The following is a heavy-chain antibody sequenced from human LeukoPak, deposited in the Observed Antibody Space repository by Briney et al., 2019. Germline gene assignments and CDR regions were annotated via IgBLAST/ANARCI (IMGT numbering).Heavy chain of an antibody. CDR2: IYTSGST. V-gene: IGHV4-61*02. Sequence: SETLSLTCTVSGGSISSGSYYWSWIRQPAGKGLEWIGRIYTSGSTNYNPSLKSRVTISVDTSKNQFSLKLSSVTAADTAVYYCARDLLGRKGPPDAFDIWGQGTMVTVSS. J-gene: IGHJ3*02. CDR3: ARDLLGRKGPPDAFDI. CDR1: GGSISSGSYY.